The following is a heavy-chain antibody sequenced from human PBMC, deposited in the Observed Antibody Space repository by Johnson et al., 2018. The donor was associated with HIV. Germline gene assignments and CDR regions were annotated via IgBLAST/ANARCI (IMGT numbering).Heavy chain of an antibody. Sequence: QVLLVESGGGLVKPGGSLRLSCAASGFTFSSYAMHWVRQAPGKGLEWVAVISYDGSNKYYADSVKGRFTISRDNSKNTLYLQMDSLRPEDTALYYCARGGYLDAFDIWGQGTMVTVSS. CDR1: GFTFSSYA. CDR2: ISYDGSNK. D-gene: IGHD6-13*01. CDR3: ARGGYLDAFDI. J-gene: IGHJ3*02. V-gene: IGHV3-30*04.